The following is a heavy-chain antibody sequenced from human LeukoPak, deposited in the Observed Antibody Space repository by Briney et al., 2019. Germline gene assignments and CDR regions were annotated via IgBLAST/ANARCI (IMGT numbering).Heavy chain of an antibody. CDR3: AELGITMIGGV. CDR1: GFTLKSNR. D-gene: IGHD3-10*02. Sequence: GGPLRPSCGALGFTLKSNRMTWVPQAPGKGLDWVSSISSTSSYIYYADSVKSRFTISRDNAKNSLYLQMNSLRAEDTAVYYCAELGITMIGGVWGKGTTVTISS. J-gene: IGHJ6*04. CDR2: ISSTSSYI. V-gene: IGHV3-21*01.